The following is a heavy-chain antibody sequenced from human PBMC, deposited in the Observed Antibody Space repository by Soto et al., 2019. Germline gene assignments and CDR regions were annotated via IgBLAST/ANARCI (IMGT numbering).Heavy chain of an antibody. D-gene: IGHD2-2*01. J-gene: IGHJ6*02. CDR3: AADDQLPHYYYYGMDV. Sequence: SVKVSCKASGFTFTSSAVQWVRQARGQRLEWIGWIVVGSGNTNYAQKFQERVTITRDMSTSTAYMELSSLRSEDTAVYYCAADDQLPHYYYYGMDVWGQGTTVTVSS. V-gene: IGHV1-58*01. CDR1: GFTFTSSA. CDR2: IVVGSGNT.